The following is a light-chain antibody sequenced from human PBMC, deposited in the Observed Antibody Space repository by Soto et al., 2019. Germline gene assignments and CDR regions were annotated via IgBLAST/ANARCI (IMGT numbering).Light chain of an antibody. Sequence: EIVMTQSPGTLSVSPGERVTFSCRASQSVSSNLAWYQQKPGQAPRLLIYGASTRASGLPARFSGSGSGTEFTLTISSLQSEDFAVYYCQQYNNWPGTFGQGTKVDIK. V-gene: IGKV3-15*01. CDR3: QQYNNWPGT. CDR2: GAS. CDR1: QSVSSN. J-gene: IGKJ1*01.